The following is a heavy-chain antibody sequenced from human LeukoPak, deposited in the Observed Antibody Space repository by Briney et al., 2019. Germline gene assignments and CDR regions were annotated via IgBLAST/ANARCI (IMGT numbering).Heavy chain of an antibody. Sequence: SETLSLTCTVSGVSISSSSYYWGWIRPPPGKGLEWMGSIYYSGSIYYNPPLKSRVTISVDTSKNQFSLKLSSVTAADTAVYYCAQERRYYYYYMDVWGKGTTVTVSS. V-gene: IGHV4-39*01. D-gene: IGHD1-1*01. CDR1: GVSISSSSYY. J-gene: IGHJ6*03. CDR2: IYYSGSI. CDR3: AQERRYYYYYMDV.